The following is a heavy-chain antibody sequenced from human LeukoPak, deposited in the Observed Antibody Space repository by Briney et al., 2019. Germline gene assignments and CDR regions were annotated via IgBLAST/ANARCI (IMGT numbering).Heavy chain of an antibody. CDR3: AREGIAVAGSTLDY. Sequence: XXXSMXXVXXXXXXXXEXVXSISSSSSYINYAESWKGGFTISRDNANNSLYLQMNSLRAEDTAVYYCAREGIAVAGSTLDYWGQGTLVTVSS. J-gene: IGHJ4*02. CDR1: XXXS. D-gene: IGHD6-19*01. CDR2: ISSSSSYI. V-gene: IGHV3-21*01.